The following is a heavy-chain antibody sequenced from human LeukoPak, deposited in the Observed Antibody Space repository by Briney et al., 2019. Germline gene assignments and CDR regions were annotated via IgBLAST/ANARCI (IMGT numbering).Heavy chain of an antibody. J-gene: IGHJ4*02. Sequence: GSLRLSCAASGFTFSSYSMNWVRQAPGKGLEWVSYISSSSSTIYYADSVKGRFTISRDNAKNSLYLQMNSLRAEDTAVYYCAREYCSGGSCYREGENWGQGTLVTVSS. CDR1: GFTFSSYS. D-gene: IGHD2-15*01. CDR3: AREYCSGGSCYREGEN. CDR2: ISSSSSTI. V-gene: IGHV3-48*04.